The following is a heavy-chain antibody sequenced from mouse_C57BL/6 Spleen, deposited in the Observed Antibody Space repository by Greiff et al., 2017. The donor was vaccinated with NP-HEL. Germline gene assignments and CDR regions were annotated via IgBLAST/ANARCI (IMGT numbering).Heavy chain of an antibody. CDR3: ARLPITTVGGYAMDY. CDR1: GYTFTSYW. CDR2: INPSSGYT. Sequence: QVQLQQSGAELAKPGASVKLSCKASGYTFTSYWMHWVKQRPGQGLEWIGYINPSSGYTKYNQKFKDKATLTADKSSSTAYMQLSSLTSEDSAVYFCARLPITTVGGYAMDYWGQGTSVTVSS. D-gene: IGHD1-1*01. J-gene: IGHJ4*01. V-gene: IGHV1-7*01.